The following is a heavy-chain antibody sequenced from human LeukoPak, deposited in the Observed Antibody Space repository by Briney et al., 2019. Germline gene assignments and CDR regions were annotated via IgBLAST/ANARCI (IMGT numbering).Heavy chain of an antibody. CDR3: ARDLSGPADY. J-gene: IGHJ4*02. D-gene: IGHD1-26*01. CDR1: GFTSSSFW. CDR2: INTDGSRT. V-gene: IGHV3-74*03. Sequence: GGSLRLSCAASGFTSSSFWVHWVRQLPGKGLVWVSLINTDGSRTKYADSVKGRFTISRDNAKNTLYLQMNSLRAEDTAVYYCARDLSGPADYWGQGTVVTVSS.